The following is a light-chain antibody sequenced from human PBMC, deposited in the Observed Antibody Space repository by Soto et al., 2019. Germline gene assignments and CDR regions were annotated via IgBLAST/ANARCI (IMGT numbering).Light chain of an antibody. Sequence: VLTQSPGTLSVSPGERATLSCRARQSVSGNNLAWYQQTPGLPPRLLIYGESSRASGVPDRFSGSGSGTNFTLTINRLEPEDFAVYYCQQCDGTSWTFGQGTKVDLK. CDR1: QSVSGNN. J-gene: IGKJ1*01. CDR2: GES. CDR3: QQCDGTSWT. V-gene: IGKV3-20*01.